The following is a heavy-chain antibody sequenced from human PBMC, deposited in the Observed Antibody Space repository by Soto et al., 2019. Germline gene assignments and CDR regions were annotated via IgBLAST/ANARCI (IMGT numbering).Heavy chain of an antibody. D-gene: IGHD1-26*01. CDR2: ISSGGDYI. J-gene: IGHJ5*02. CDR3: TRDQGGSYDSWFDP. V-gene: IGHV3-21*01. CDR1: FTFSMYS. Sequence: EVQVVESGGGLVQPGGSLRLSCSFTFSMYSMNWVRQAPGKGLEWVASISSGGDYIKYADSVKGRFTICRDNAKNSVSLQMNSLRVDDTAIYFCTRDQGGSYDSWFDPWGQGTLVTVSS.